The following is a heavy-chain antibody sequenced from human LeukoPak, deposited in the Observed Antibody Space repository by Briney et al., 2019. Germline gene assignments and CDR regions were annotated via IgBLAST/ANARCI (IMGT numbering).Heavy chain of an antibody. V-gene: IGHV3-23*01. D-gene: IGHD1-26*01. J-gene: IGHJ4*02. CDR2: ICGSDGTT. Sequence: PGGSLRLSCAASGLTFRNFVMTWVRQAPGKGLEWVASICGSDGTTDYADSVKGRFIISRDNSKNTLFLQINSLRADDTAVYYCAKGAWMTFFDNWGPGTLVTVSS. CDR1: GLTFRNFV. CDR3: AKGAWMTFFDN.